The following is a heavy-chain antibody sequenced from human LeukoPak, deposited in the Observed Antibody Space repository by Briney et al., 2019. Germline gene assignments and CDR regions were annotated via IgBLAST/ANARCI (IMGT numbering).Heavy chain of an antibody. Sequence: SQTLSLTCTVSGGSISSGSYYWSWIRQPAGKGLEWIGRTYTSGSTNYNPSLKSRVTISVDTSKNQFSLKMSSVTAADTAVYYCARAGWAANANWFDPWGQGTPLTVSS. J-gene: IGHJ5*02. V-gene: IGHV4-61*02. CDR3: ARAGWAANANWFDP. D-gene: IGHD3-16*01. CDR2: TYTSGST. CDR1: GGSISSGSYY.